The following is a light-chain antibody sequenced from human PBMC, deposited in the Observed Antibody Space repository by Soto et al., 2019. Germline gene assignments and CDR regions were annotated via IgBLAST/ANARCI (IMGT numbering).Light chain of an antibody. V-gene: IGKV3-20*01. Sequence: EMVLTQSPGTLSFARGERATLSCRASQSVSSSYLAWYQQKPGQAPRLLIYGASSRATGIPDRFSGSGSVTDFTLTISRLEPEDFAVYYCQQYGSSPLTFGGGTKVDIK. CDR2: GAS. CDR1: QSVSSSY. J-gene: IGKJ4*01. CDR3: QQYGSSPLT.